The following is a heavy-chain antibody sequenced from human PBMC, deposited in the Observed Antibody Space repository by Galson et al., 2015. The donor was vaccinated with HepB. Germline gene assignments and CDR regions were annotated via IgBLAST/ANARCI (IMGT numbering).Heavy chain of an antibody. CDR2: INPNSGGT. V-gene: IGHV1-2*04. CDR1: GYTFTGYY. D-gene: IGHD6-13*01. Sequence: SVKVSCKASGYTFTGYYMHWVRQAPGQGLEWMGWINPNSGGTNYAQKFQGWVTMTRDTSISTAYMELSRLRSDDTAAYYCARADAGIAAAGPLPAMDVWGQGTPVTVSS. CDR3: ARADAGIAAAGPLPAMDV. J-gene: IGHJ6*02.